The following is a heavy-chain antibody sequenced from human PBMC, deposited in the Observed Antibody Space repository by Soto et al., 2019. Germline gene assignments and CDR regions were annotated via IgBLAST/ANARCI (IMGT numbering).Heavy chain of an antibody. V-gene: IGHV3-30-3*01. CDR2: ISYDGSNK. Sequence: QVQLVESGGGVVQPGRSLRLSCAASGFTFSSYAMHWVRQAPGKGLEWVAVISYDGSNKYYADSVKGRFTISRDNSKNTLYVQMNSLRAEDTAVYYCARDLVVVAAREIPSRMDVWGQGTTVTVSS. D-gene: IGHD2-15*01. J-gene: IGHJ6*02. CDR3: ARDLVVVAAREIPSRMDV. CDR1: GFTFSSYA.